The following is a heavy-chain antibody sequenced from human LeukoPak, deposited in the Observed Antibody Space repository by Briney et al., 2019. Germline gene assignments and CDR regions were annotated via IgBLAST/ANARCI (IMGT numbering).Heavy chain of an antibody. Sequence: GGSLRLSCAASGFTFSSYSMNWVRQAPGKGLEWVSSISSSSSYIYYADSVKGRFTISRDNAKNSLYLQMNSLRAEDTAVYYCARGSTHGEHGNWGQGTLVTVPS. D-gene: IGHD4-17*01. J-gene: IGHJ4*02. V-gene: IGHV3-21*01. CDR3: ARGSTHGEHGN. CDR2: ISSSSSYI. CDR1: GFTFSSYS.